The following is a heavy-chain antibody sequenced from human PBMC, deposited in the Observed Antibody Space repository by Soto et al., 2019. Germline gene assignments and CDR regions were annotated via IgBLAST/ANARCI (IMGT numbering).Heavy chain of an antibody. CDR1: GFTFSSYA. D-gene: IGHD3-10*01. J-gene: IGHJ5*02. CDR2: ISYDGSNK. V-gene: IGHV3-30-3*01. Sequence: QVQLVESGGGVVQPGRSLRLSCAASGFTFSSYAMHWVRQAPGKGLEWVAVISYDGSNKYYADSVKGRFTISRDNSKNTLYLQMNSLRAEDTAVYYCARDNAGGSGIWFDPWAQGTLVTVSS. CDR3: ARDNAGGSGIWFDP.